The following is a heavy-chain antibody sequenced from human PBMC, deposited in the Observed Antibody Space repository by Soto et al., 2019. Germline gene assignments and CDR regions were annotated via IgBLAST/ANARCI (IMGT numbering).Heavy chain of an antibody. CDR2: IYHSGST. V-gene: IGHV4-38-2*01. D-gene: IGHD3-9*01. J-gene: IGHJ5*02. CDR1: GYSISSGYY. Sequence: PSETLSLTCAVSGYSISSGYYWGWIRQPPGKGLEWIGSIYHSGSTYYNPSLKSRVTISVDTSKNQFSLKLSSVTAADTAVYYCASDDYDILTGYPNWFDPWGQGTLVTVSS. CDR3: ASDDYDILTGYPNWFDP.